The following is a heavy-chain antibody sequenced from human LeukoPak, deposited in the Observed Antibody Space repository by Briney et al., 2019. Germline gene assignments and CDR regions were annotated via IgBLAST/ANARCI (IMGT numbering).Heavy chain of an antibody. D-gene: IGHD2-2*01. CDR2: ISSSTSYT. J-gene: IGHJ4*02. Sequence: KPGGSLRLSCAASGFTFSDYYMSWIRQAPGKGLEWVSYISSSTSYTNYADSVKARFTISRDNAKNSLYLHMNSLRAEDTAVYYCARGFNYAFDYWGQGTLVTVSS. CDR3: ARGFNYAFDY. CDR1: GFTFSDYY. V-gene: IGHV3-11*05.